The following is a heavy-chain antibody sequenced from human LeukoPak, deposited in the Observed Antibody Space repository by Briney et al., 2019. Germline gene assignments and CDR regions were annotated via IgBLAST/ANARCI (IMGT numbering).Heavy chain of an antibody. V-gene: IGHV4-59*12. Sequence: SETLSLTCTVSGGSISSYYWSWIRQPPGKGLEWIGYIYHSGSTYYNPSLKSRVTISVDRSKNQFSLKLSSVTAADTAVYYCARVTTVSGDAFDIWGQGTMVTVSS. CDR1: GGSISSYY. J-gene: IGHJ3*02. D-gene: IGHD4-17*01. CDR3: ARVTTVSGDAFDI. CDR2: IYHSGST.